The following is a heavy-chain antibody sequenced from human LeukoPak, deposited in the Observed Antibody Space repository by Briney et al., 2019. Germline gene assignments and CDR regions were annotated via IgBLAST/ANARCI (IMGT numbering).Heavy chain of an antibody. V-gene: IGHV3-23*01. CDR3: AKEASTGGVCKY. Sequence: AESLTLSCAASGFTFSSYAWSWIRQAPGKGLEWISAISGSGGSTYYAAFVKGRFTISRDNSKNTLYLQMNSLRAEDTAVYYCAKEASTGGVCKYWGQGTLVTVSS. CDR2: ISGSGGST. D-gene: IGHD2-8*02. J-gene: IGHJ4*02. CDR1: GFTFSSYA.